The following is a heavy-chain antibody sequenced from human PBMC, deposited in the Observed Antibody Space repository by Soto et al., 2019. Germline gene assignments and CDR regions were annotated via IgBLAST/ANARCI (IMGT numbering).Heavy chain of an antibody. J-gene: IGHJ4*02. D-gene: IGHD2-15*01. Sequence: EVQLVESGGGLVQPGGSLRLSCAVSGFTFSSDWMHWVRQAPGKGLVWVPRINSDGSSTSYAGSVKGRFTISRDNAKNTLYLQMNSLRAEDSAVYYCASTVVTGYWGQGTLVTVSS. CDR3: ASTVVTGY. CDR2: INSDGSST. CDR1: GFTFSSDW. V-gene: IGHV3-74*01.